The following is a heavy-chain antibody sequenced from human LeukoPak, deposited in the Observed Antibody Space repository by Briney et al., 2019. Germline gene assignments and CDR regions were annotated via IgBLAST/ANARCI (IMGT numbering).Heavy chain of an antibody. Sequence: GGSLRLSCAASGFTVSSNYMSWVRQAPGKGLEWVSVIYSGGSTYYADSVKGRFTISRDNSKNTPYLQMNSLRAEDTAVYYCARVQTIFGVVIRSDYWGQGTLVTVSS. CDR2: IYSGGST. D-gene: IGHD3-3*01. V-gene: IGHV3-66*01. J-gene: IGHJ4*02. CDR3: ARVQTIFGVVIRSDY. CDR1: GFTVSSNY.